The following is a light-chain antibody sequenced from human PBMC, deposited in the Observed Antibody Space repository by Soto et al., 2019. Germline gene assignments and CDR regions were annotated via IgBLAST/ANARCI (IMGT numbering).Light chain of an antibody. CDR3: QQSYSTLLT. Sequence: DIVMTQSPDSLAVSLGERATINCKSGQSVLYSSNNKNYLAWYQQKPGQPPKLLIYWASTRESGVPDRFSGSGSGTDFTLTISSLQAEDFATYYCQQSYSTLLTFGGGTKVDIK. CDR2: WAS. CDR1: QSVLYSSNNKNY. V-gene: IGKV4-1*01. J-gene: IGKJ4*01.